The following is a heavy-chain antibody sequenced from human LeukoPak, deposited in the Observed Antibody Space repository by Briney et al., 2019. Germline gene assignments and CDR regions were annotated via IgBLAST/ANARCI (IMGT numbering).Heavy chain of an antibody. CDR3: ARGSTLAAAGTMDY. Sequence: SETLSLTWAVYGGSFSGYYWSWIRQPPGKGLEWIGEINHSGSTNYNPSLKSRVTVSVDTSKNQFSLKLSSVTAADTAVYYCARGSTLAAAGTMDYWGQGTLVTVSS. CDR2: INHSGST. D-gene: IGHD6-13*01. CDR1: GGSFSGYY. V-gene: IGHV4-34*01. J-gene: IGHJ4*02.